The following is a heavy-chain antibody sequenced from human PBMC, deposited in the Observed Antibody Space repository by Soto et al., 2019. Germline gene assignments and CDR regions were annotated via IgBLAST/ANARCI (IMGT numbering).Heavy chain of an antibody. CDR3: ARSPYSSTSWWFDP. V-gene: IGHV4-59*01. CDR2: IYYSGST. Sequence: SETLSLTCTVSGGSISSYYWSWIRQPPGKGLEWIGYIYYSGSTNYNPSLKSRVTISVDTSKNQFSLKLSSVTAADTAVYYCARSPYSSTSWWFDPWGQGTLVTVSS. CDR1: GGSISSYY. D-gene: IGHD6-13*01. J-gene: IGHJ5*02.